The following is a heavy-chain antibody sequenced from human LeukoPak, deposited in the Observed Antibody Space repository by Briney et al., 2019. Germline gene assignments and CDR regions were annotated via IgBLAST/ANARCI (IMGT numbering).Heavy chain of an antibody. CDR2: IYYSGST. CDR3: ARAGFSSGFYYLDY. CDR1: GGSISSYY. D-gene: IGHD3-22*01. V-gene: IGHV4-59*01. Sequence: SETLSLTCTVSGGSISSYYWSWIRQPPGKGLEWIGYIYYSGSTYYNPSLKSRVAISVDTSKNQFSLKLSSVTAADTAVYYCARAGFSSGFYYLDYWGQGTLVTVSS. J-gene: IGHJ4*02.